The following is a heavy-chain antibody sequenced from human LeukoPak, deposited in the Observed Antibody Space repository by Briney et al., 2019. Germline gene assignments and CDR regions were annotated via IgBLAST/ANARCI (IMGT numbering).Heavy chain of an antibody. CDR3: ARSQQQLAYEAFDI. CDR1: GYTFTAYY. CDR2: INCNSGGT. Sequence: ASVKVSCKASGYTFTAYYMHWVRQAPGQGLEWMGWINCNSGGTNYAQIFQGRVTMTRDTSISTAYMELSRLRSDDTAVYYCARSQQQLAYEAFDIWGQGTMVTVSS. V-gene: IGHV1-2*02. D-gene: IGHD6-13*01. J-gene: IGHJ3*02.